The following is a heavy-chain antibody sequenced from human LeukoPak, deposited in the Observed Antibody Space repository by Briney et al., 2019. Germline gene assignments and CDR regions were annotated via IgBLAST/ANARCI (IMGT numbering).Heavy chain of an antibody. CDR3: AGDPPKYPGTTYFDY. V-gene: IGHV1-69*04. J-gene: IGHJ4*02. CDR1: GGTFSSYA. D-gene: IGHD1-1*01. Sequence: SVKVSCKASGGTFSSYAISWVRQAPGQGLEWMGRIIPILGIANYAQKFQGRVTITADKSTSTAYMELSSLRSEDTAVYYCAGDPPKYPGTTYFDYWGQGTLVTVSS. CDR2: IIPILGIA.